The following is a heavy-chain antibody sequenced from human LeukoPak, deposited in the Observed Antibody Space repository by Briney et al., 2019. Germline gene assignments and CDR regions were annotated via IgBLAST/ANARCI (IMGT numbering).Heavy chain of an antibody. J-gene: IGHJ4*02. CDR2: IRSSSSYI. CDR1: GFTFSSYS. Sequence: GGSLRLSCAASGFTFSSYSMNWVRQAPGKGLEWVSSIRSSSSYIYYADSVKGRFTISRDNAKNSLYLQMNSLRAEDTAVYYCARDVGSSSRFDYWGQGTLVTVSS. D-gene: IGHD6-6*01. V-gene: IGHV3-21*01. CDR3: ARDVGSSSRFDY.